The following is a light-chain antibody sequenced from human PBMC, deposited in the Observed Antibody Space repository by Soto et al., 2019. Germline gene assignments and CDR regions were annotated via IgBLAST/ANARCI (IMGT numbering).Light chain of an antibody. CDR1: QSIRND. Sequence: AIQMTQSPSSLSASVGDRVTVTCRASQSIRNDLGWYQQKPGKAPKLLIYAASHLQSGVPSRFSGSGSGTDFTLTISSLQPEDFATYFCLQDYGDSWTFGQGTKVEIK. V-gene: IGKV1-6*01. CDR3: LQDYGDSWT. J-gene: IGKJ1*01. CDR2: AAS.